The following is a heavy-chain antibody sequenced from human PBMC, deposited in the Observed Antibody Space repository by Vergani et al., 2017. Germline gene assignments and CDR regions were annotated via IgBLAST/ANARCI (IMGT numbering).Heavy chain of an antibody. J-gene: IGHJ6*02. CDR2: INHSGST. CDR1: GGSFSGYY. D-gene: IGHD1-7*01. V-gene: IGHV4-34*01. Sequence: QVQLQQWGAGLLKPSETLSLTCAVYGGSFSGYYWSWIRQPPGKGLEWIGEINHSGSTNYNPSLKSRVTISVDTSKNQFSLKLSSVTAADTAVYYCARRGGTTKYGMDAWGQGTTVTVSS. CDR3: ARRGGTTKYGMDA.